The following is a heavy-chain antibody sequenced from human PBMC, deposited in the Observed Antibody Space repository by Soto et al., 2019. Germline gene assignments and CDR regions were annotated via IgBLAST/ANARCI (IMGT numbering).Heavy chain of an antibody. V-gene: IGHV2-5*02. J-gene: IGHJ4*02. CDR3: AHGTYSGYDFDY. CDR2: IYWDDDK. D-gene: IGHD5-12*01. CDR1: GFSLSTSGVG. Sequence: QITLKESGPTLVKPTQTLPLTCTFSGFSLSTSGVGVGWIRQPPGKALEWPALIYWDDDKRYSPSLKSMLTITKDTSKNQVVLTMTNMDPVDTATYYCAHGTYSGYDFDYWGQGTLVTVSS.